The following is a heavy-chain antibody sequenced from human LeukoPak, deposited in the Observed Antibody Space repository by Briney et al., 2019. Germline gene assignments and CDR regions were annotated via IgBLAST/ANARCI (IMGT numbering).Heavy chain of an antibody. Sequence: PGGSLRLSCAASGFTFSNTWMAWVRQAPGKGLEWVANINHDGGTRQYADSVRGRFTISRDNAKNSLYLEMNSLRAEDTGLYHCARDMKGNLDYWGLGTLVTVSS. CDR1: GFTFSNTW. CDR3: ARDMKGNLDY. D-gene: IGHD3-16*01. V-gene: IGHV3-7*01. CDR2: INHDGGTR. J-gene: IGHJ4*02.